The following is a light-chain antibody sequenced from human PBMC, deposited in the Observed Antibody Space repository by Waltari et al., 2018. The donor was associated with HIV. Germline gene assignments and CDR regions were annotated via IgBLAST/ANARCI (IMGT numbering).Light chain of an antibody. Sequence: QSVLTQPPSVSATPGQKVTISCSGSSSNIGNNSLYSYQQVPGTAPKLLIYDNNKRPSGIPDRFSGSKSGTSATLGVTGLQTGDEADYYCGTWDSSLSTSFFGGGTKLTVL. V-gene: IGLV1-51*01. CDR1: SSNIGNNS. J-gene: IGLJ2*01. CDR3: GTWDSSLSTSF. CDR2: DNN.